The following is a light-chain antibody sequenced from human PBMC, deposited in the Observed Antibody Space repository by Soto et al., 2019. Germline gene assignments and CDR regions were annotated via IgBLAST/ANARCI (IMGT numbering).Light chain of an antibody. CDR2: HTS. CDR1: QSVGGSF. J-gene: IGKJ1*01. Sequence: ETVLTQSPATVSLSPGDRATLPCRASQSVGGSFLAWYQQRPGQAPRLLIYHTSYRATGIPDRFSGSGSGTDFTLTISRLEPEDFAVYYCQQYNNWPPWTFGQGTKVDIK. V-gene: IGKV3D-20*02. CDR3: QQYNNWPPWT.